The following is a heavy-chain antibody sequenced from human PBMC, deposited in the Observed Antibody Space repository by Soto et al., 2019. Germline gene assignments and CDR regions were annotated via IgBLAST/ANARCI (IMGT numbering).Heavy chain of an antibody. Sequence: GSLRLSCAASGFTFSSYWIHWVRQAPGKGLVWVSRIKGDEITTNYADSVKGRFTISRDNAKNTVFLQMHSLRAEDTALYYCARGLYGAYGQDFWGQGILVTVSS. D-gene: IGHD4-17*01. J-gene: IGHJ4*02. CDR2: IKGDEITT. CDR1: GFTFSSYW. CDR3: ARGLYGAYGQDF. V-gene: IGHV3-74*01.